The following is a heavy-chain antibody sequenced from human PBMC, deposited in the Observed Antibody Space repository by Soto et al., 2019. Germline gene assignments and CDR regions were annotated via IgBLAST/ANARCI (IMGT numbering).Heavy chain of an antibody. Sequence: QVQLVQSGAEVKKPGASVKVSCKASDDTFTNYPISWVRQAPGQGLEWMGWISAYNGNTDYAQKVQGRITLTTDTSTSNAFMELRSPTSDDTAVYFCARGKLVRRTSALGYWGPGTLVTVSS. CDR1: DDTFTNYP. CDR2: ISAYNGNT. J-gene: IGHJ4*02. V-gene: IGHV1-18*04. D-gene: IGHD2-8*01. CDR3: ARGKLVRRTSALGY.